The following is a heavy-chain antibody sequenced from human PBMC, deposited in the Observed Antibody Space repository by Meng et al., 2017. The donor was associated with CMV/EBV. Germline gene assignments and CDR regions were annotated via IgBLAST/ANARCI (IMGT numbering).Heavy chain of an antibody. J-gene: IGHJ5*02. CDR3: ARGLDPTTVENWFDP. CDR2: ISAYNGNT. Sequence: ASVKVSCKASGYTFTSYGISWVRQAPGQGLEWMGWISAYNGNTNYAQKLQGRVTMTTDTSTSTAYMELSSLRSEDTAVYYCARGLDPTTVENWFDPWGQGTLVTVSS. CDR1: GYTFTSYG. D-gene: IGHD4-23*01. V-gene: IGHV1-18*01.